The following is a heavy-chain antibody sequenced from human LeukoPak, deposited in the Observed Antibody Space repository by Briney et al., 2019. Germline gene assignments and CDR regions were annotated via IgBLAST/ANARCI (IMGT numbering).Heavy chain of an antibody. D-gene: IGHD3/OR15-3a*01. CDR2: IYYSGST. Sequence: SETLSLTCTVSGGSISSYYWSWLRQPPGKGLEWIGYIYYSGSTNYNPSLKSRVTISVDTSKNQFSLKLSSVTAADTAVYYCARVSVETGTGYQYYFDYWGQGTLVTVSS. J-gene: IGHJ4*02. CDR1: GGSISSYY. CDR3: ARVSVETGTGYQYYFDY. V-gene: IGHV4-59*01.